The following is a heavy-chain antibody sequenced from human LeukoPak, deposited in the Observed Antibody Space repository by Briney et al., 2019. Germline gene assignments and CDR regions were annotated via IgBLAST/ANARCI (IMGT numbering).Heavy chain of an antibody. Sequence: SVKVSCKASGGTFSSYAISWVRQAPGQGLEWMGGIIPILGTANYAQKFQGRVTMTRDMSTSTVYMELSSLRSEDTAVYYCATGSGSLQFFDYWGQGTLVTVSS. CDR1: GGTFSSYA. CDR2: IIPILGTA. CDR3: ATGSGSLQFFDY. V-gene: IGHV1-69*10. D-gene: IGHD1-26*01. J-gene: IGHJ4*02.